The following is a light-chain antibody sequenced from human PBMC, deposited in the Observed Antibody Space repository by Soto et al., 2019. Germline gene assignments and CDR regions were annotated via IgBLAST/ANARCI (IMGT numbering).Light chain of an antibody. CDR1: QSVSSY. CDR3: QQRSTCPPYT. CDR2: DAS. Sequence: ESVLTQSPATLSLSPGERATLSCRASQSVSSYLAWYQQQHGPPPRLLIYDASTMATALPARFSGSCAGTDFTITISSVEPEDLAFYCCQQRSTCPPYTFGQGTKLEIK. V-gene: IGKV3-11*01. J-gene: IGKJ2*01.